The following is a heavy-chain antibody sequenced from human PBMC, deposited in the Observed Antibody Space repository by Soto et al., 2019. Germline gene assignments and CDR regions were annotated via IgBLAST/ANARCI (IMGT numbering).Heavy chain of an antibody. D-gene: IGHD2-8*01. Sequence: SETLSLTCTVSGGSISSGGYYWSWIRQHPGKGLEWIGYIYYSGITYYNPSLKSRVTISVDTSKNQFSLKLSSVTAADTAVYYCARSYCTNGVCNDAFDIWGQGTMVTVAS. V-gene: IGHV4-31*03. J-gene: IGHJ3*02. CDR1: GGSISSGGYY. CDR2: IYYSGIT. CDR3: ARSYCTNGVCNDAFDI.